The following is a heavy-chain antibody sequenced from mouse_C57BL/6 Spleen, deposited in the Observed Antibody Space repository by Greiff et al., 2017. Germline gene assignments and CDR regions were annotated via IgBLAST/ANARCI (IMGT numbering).Heavy chain of an antibody. Sequence: VQLQQSGAELVRPGASVTLSCKASGYTFTDYEMHWVKQTPVHGLEWIGAIAPETGGTAYNQKFKGKAILTADKSSSTAYMELRSLTSEDSAVYYCTRRIHYYGSSPYAMDYWGQGTSVTVSS. CDR3: TRRIHYYGSSPYAMDY. J-gene: IGHJ4*01. V-gene: IGHV1-15*01. CDR1: GYTFTDYE. D-gene: IGHD1-1*01. CDR2: IAPETGGT.